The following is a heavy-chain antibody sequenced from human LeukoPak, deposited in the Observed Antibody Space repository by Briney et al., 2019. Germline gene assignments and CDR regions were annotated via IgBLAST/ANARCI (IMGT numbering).Heavy chain of an antibody. CDR3: ARRGSSWYDDY. CDR1: GGSFSGYY. J-gene: IGHJ4*02. Sequence: SETLSLTCAVYGGSFSGYYWSWIRQPPGKGLEWIGEINHSGSTNYNPSLKSRVTISVDTSKNQFSLKLSSVTAADTAVYYCARRGSSWYDDYWGQGTLVTVSS. D-gene: IGHD6-13*01. CDR2: INHSGST. V-gene: IGHV4-34*01.